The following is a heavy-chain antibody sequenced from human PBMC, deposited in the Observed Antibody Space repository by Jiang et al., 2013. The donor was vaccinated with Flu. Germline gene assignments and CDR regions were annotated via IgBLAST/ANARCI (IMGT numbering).Heavy chain of an antibody. J-gene: IGHJ1*01. D-gene: IGHD5/OR15-5a*01. Sequence: VQLLESGGTLIQPGGSLRLSCAASGFSFRSFAMSWVRQAPGRGLEWVSGISGNTARTFYADSVKGRFTISRDNSKNTLYLHMSSLGADDTAVYYCAKEKYSVGPPEYFQHWGLGTLVTVSS. CDR2: ISGNTART. CDR1: GFSFRSFA. CDR3: AKEKYSVGPPEYFQH. V-gene: IGHV3-23*01.